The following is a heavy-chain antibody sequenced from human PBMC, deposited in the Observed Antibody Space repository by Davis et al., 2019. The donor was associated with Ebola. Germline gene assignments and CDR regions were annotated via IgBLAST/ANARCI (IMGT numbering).Heavy chain of an antibody. CDR3: ARSDYGSGNYAWGRNYYYYYGMDV. CDR1: GASFTDYY. D-gene: IGHD3-10*01. J-gene: IGHJ6*02. Sequence: PSETLSLTCSVNGASFTDYYWTWIRQPPAKGLEWIGEIHHTRNTKYSPSLKSRVTMSIDTSKNQFSLRLSSVTAADTAVYYCARSDYGSGNYAWGRNYYYYYGMDVWGQGTTVTVAS. CDR2: IHHTRNT. V-gene: IGHV4-34*01.